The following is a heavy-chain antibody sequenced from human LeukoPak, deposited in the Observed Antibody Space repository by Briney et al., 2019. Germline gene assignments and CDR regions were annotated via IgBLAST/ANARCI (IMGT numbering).Heavy chain of an antibody. CDR1: GFTFSSYE. V-gene: IGHV3-48*03. Sequence: PGMSLRLSCAASGFTFSSYEMNWVRQAPGKGLEWVSYISSSGSTIYYADSVKGRFTISRDNAKNSLYLQMNSLRAEDTAVYYCAELGITMIGGVWGKGTTVTISS. J-gene: IGHJ6*04. CDR2: ISSSGSTI. CDR3: AELGITMIGGV. D-gene: IGHD3-10*02.